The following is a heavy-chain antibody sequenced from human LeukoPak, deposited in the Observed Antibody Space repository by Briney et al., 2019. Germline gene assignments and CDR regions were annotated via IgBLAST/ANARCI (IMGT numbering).Heavy chain of an antibody. V-gene: IGHV1-18*01. CDR3: ARYYYGSGSPDYYYYYMDV. J-gene: IGHJ6*03. Sequence: GASVKVSCKASGYTFTSYGISWVRQAPGQGLEWMGWISAYNGNTNHAQKLQGRVTMTTDTSTSTAYMELRSLRSDDTAVYYCARYYYGSGSPDYYYYYMDVWGKGTTVTVSS. D-gene: IGHD3-10*01. CDR1: GYTFTSYG. CDR2: ISAYNGNT.